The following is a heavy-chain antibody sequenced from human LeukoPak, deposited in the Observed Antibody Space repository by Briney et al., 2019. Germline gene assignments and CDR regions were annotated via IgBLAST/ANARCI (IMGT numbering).Heavy chain of an antibody. Sequence: GGSLRLSCAASGFTFSSYAMSWVRQAPGKGLEWVSAISGSGGSTYYADSVKGRFTISRDNSKNTLYLQMYSLRAEDTAVYYCAKSTRDLNYYDSSGYAEYFQHWGQGTLVTVSS. CDR2: ISGSGGST. CDR3: AKSTRDLNYYDSSGYAEYFQH. CDR1: GFTFSSYA. V-gene: IGHV3-23*01. D-gene: IGHD3-22*01. J-gene: IGHJ1*01.